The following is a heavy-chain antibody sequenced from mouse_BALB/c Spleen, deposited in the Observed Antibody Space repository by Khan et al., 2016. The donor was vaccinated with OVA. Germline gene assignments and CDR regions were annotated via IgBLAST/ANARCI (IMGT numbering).Heavy chain of an antibody. CDR2: IDPANGDT. Sequence: VQLKQSGAELVKPGASVKLSCTASGFNIKDTYMHWVKQRPEQGLEWIGRIDPANGDTKYDPKFQGKATITADTSSNTAYLQLSSLTSEDTAVYYCARSRDHYFDYWGQGTTLTVSS. CDR3: ARSRDHYFDY. V-gene: IGHV14-3*02. J-gene: IGHJ2*01. D-gene: IGHD3-1*01. CDR1: GFNIKDTY.